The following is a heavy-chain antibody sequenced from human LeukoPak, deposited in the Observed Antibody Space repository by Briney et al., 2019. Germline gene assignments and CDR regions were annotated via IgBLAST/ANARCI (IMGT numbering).Heavy chain of an antibody. CDR2: ITSSSSYL. CDR1: GFTFSSHS. Sequence: KTGGSLRLSCAASGFTFSSHSMNWVRQAPGKWLDCVSSITSSSSYLHYADSVKGRFTISRDNAKNSLYLQMNILRAEDTAVYYCARDRLAVARYYYYYGMDVWGQGTTVTVSS. J-gene: IGHJ6*02. CDR3: ARDRLAVARYYYYYGMDV. D-gene: IGHD6-19*01. V-gene: IGHV3-21*01.